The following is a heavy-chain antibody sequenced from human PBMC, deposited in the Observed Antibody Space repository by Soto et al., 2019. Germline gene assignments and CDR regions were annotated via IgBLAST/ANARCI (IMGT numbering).Heavy chain of an antibody. CDR2: IKQDGSEK. D-gene: IGHD6-19*01. CDR1: GFTFSSYW. Sequence: EVQLVESGGGLVQPGGSLRLSCAASGFTFSSYWMSWVRQAPGKGLEWVANIKQDGSEKYYVDSVKGRFTISRDTAKNSLYLQMNSLRAEDTAVYYCARRSGIAVAGTVYYYYYMDVWGKGTTVTVSS. J-gene: IGHJ6*03. CDR3: ARRSGIAVAGTVYYYYYMDV. V-gene: IGHV3-7*01.